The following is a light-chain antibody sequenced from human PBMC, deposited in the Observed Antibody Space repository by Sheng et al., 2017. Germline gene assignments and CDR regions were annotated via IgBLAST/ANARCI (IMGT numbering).Light chain of an antibody. V-gene: IGLV2-14*03. Sequence: QSALTQPASVSGSPGQSITISCTGSSSDIGDYNYVSWYQHHPGKAPKLIIFDVNNRPSGVSNRFSGSKSGYTASLTISGLQAEDEADYYCTSYASTSNTRIGGGTKLTVL. CDR2: DVN. CDR1: SSDIGDYNY. CDR3: TSYASTSNTR. J-gene: IGLJ2*01.